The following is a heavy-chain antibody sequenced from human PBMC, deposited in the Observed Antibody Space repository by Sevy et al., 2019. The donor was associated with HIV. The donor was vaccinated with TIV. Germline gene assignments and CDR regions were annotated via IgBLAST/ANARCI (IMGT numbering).Heavy chain of an antibody. CDR1: GFTFSSYS. CDR2: ISSSSSYI. Sequence: GGSLRLSCAASGFTFSSYSMNWVRQAPGKGLEWVSSISSSSSYIYYADSVKGRSTISRDNAMNSLYLQMNSLRAEDTAVYYCARGGITMIVVVNDAFDIWGQGTMVTVSS. CDR3: ARGGITMIVVVNDAFDI. D-gene: IGHD3-22*01. V-gene: IGHV3-21*01. J-gene: IGHJ3*02.